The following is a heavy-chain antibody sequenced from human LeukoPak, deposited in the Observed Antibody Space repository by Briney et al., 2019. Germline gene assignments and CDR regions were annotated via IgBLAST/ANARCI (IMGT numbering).Heavy chain of an antibody. CDR3: ARSLGEYSGYDRAFDY. D-gene: IGHD5-12*01. CDR1: GSIFTHYY. V-gene: IGHV1-2*02. J-gene: IGHJ4*02. CDR2: INPNGGDT. Sequence: ASVKVSCTASGSIFTHYYMYWVRQAPGQGLEGMGWINPNGGDTNYAQKFQGRVTMTRDTSITTAYMELRRLRSDDTAVYYCARSLGEYSGYDRAFDYWGQGTLVTVSS.